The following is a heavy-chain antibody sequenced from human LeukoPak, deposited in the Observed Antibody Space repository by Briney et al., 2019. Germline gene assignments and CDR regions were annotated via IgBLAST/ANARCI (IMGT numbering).Heavy chain of an antibody. V-gene: IGHV3-11*04. J-gene: IGHJ4*02. CDR3: AKDRDGSGSYFDY. Sequence: GGSLRLSCAASGFTFSDYYMSWVRQAPGKGLEWVSYISSSGSTIYYADSVKGRFTISRDNSKSTLFLQMNSLRAEDAAVYYCAKDRDGSGSYFDYWGQGTLVTVSS. CDR1: GFTFSDYY. CDR2: ISSSGSTI. D-gene: IGHD3-10*01.